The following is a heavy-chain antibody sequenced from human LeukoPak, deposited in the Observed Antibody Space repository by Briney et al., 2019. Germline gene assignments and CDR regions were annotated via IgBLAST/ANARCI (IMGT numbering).Heavy chain of an antibody. Sequence: SETLSLTCTVSGGSISSYYWSWIRQPPGKGLEWIGYIYYSGSTNYNPSLKSRVTISVDTSKNQFSLRLSSVTAADTAVYYCARVFRAAAVDYWGQGTPVTASS. J-gene: IGHJ4*02. V-gene: IGHV4-59*01. CDR2: IYYSGST. CDR1: GGSISSYY. D-gene: IGHD6-13*01. CDR3: ARVFRAAAVDY.